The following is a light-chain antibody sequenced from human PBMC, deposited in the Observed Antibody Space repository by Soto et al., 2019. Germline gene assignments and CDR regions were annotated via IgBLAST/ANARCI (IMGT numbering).Light chain of an antibody. CDR1: SSDVGAYDF. CDR3: SSYSNTRTVV. Sequence: QSVLTQPASVSGSPGQSITIPCTGTSSDVGAYDFVSWYQQRPGKAPKFMIYEVSNRPSGVSDRFSASKSGNTASLTISGLQAEDEAEYFCSSYSNTRTVVFGTGTKLTVL. V-gene: IGLV2-14*01. CDR2: EVS. J-gene: IGLJ1*01.